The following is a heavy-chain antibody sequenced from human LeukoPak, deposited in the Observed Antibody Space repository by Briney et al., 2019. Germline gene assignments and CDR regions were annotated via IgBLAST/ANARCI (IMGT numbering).Heavy chain of an antibody. Sequence: SETLSLTCTVSGGSISSSSYYWGWIRQPPGKGLEWIGSIYYSGSTYYNPSLKSRVTISVDTSKNQFSLKLSSVTAADTAMYYCASREGGYTYGFLRCWGQGTLVTVSS. J-gene: IGHJ4*02. D-gene: IGHD5-18*01. CDR3: ASREGGYTYGFLRC. CDR2: IYYSGST. CDR1: GGSISSSSYY. V-gene: IGHV4-39*07.